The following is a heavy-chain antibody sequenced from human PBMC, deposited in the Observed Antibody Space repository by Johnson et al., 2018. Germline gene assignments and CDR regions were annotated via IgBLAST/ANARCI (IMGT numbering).Heavy chain of an antibody. D-gene: IGHD3-10*01. CDR1: GFTFDDYA. J-gene: IGHJ2*01. Sequence: VQLVESGGGLVQPGRSLRLSCAASGFTFDDYAMHWVRQAPGKGLEWVSGISWNSGSIGYADSVKGRFTISRDNAKNSLYLQMNSLRAEDTALYYCAKGPYYGSGRLPFYWYFDLWGRGTLVTVSS. CDR2: ISWNSGSI. V-gene: IGHV3-9*01. CDR3: AKGPYYGSGRLPFYWYFDL.